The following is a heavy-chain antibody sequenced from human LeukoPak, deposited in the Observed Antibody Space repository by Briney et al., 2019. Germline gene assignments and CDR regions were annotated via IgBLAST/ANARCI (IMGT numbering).Heavy chain of an antibody. J-gene: IGHJ4*02. Sequence: SVKDSCMASGDTFTRYYIHGVRQAPGQGGEWMVWINPNSGGTNYEQKVQGRVTMTRDTYISTAYMELSRMRSDDTAVYYCARDLTVVRGYFDYWGQGTLVTVSS. CDR1: GDTFTRYY. D-gene: IGHD7-27*01. CDR3: ARDLTVVRGYFDY. CDR2: INPNSGGT. V-gene: IGHV1-2*02.